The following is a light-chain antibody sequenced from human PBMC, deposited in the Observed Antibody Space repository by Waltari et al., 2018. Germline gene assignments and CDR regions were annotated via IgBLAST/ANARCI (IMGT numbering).Light chain of an antibody. CDR1: QTVGRS. CDR2: GAS. V-gene: IGKV3-20*01. CDR3: QHYVRLPVT. Sequence: EIVLTQSPGTLSLSPGERATLSCRASQTVGRSLAWYQQKPGQAPRLLIYGASSRATGVPDRFSGSGSVTDFSLTISRLEPEDFAVYYCQHYVRLPVTFGQGTKVEIK. J-gene: IGKJ1*01.